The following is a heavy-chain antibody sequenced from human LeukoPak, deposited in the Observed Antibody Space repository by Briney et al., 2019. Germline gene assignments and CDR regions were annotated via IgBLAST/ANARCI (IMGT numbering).Heavy chain of an antibody. CDR2: INPNSGGT. J-gene: IGHJ4*02. D-gene: IGHD6-19*01. Sequence: ASVKVSCKASGYTFIFYYIHWVRQAPGQGLEWMGWINPNSGGTNYAQKFQGRVTMTRDTSISTAYMELSRLRPDDTAVYYCARGTSGWQFDYWGQGTLVTVSS. CDR3: ARGTSGWQFDY. V-gene: IGHV1-2*02. CDR1: GYTFIFYY.